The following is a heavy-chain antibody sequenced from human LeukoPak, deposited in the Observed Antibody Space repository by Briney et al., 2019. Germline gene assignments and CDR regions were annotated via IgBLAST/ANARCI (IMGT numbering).Heavy chain of an antibody. Sequence: SETLSLTCAVYGGSFSGYYWSWIRQPPGKGLEWIGEINHSGSTNYNPSLKSRVTISVDTSKNQFSLKLSSVTAADTAVYYCARSLSVLSDFDYWGQGTLVTVSS. V-gene: IGHV4-34*01. CDR1: GGSFSGYY. CDR3: ARSLSVLSDFDY. J-gene: IGHJ4*02. D-gene: IGHD3-16*01. CDR2: INHSGST.